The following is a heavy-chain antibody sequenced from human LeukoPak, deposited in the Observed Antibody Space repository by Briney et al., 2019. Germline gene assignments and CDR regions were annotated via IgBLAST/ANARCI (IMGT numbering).Heavy chain of an antibody. CDR1: GGSISSADFY. Sequence: SETLSLTCTVSGGSISSADFYWSWIRQPPGKGLEWIAYIYYSGSTYYTPSLKSRVTISLDTSKNQFSLKLNSMTAADTAVFYCARRNYYDSTGYYPTDYWGQGTLVTVSS. D-gene: IGHD3-22*01. CDR3: ARRNYYDSTGYYPTDY. CDR2: IYYSGST. V-gene: IGHV4-30-4*01. J-gene: IGHJ4*02.